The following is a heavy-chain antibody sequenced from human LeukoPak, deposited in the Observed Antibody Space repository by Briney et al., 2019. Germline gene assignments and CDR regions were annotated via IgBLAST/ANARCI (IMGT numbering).Heavy chain of an antibody. CDR1: GFTFSTYW. CDR2: IKQDGSEK. D-gene: IGHD3-10*01. V-gene: IGHV3-7*03. J-gene: IGHJ4*02. CDR3: ARDRDYYGSGSYWSY. Sequence: GGSLRLSCAASGFTFSTYWMSWVRQAPGKGLQWVANIKQDGSEKYYVDSVKGRFTISRDNAKHSLYLQMNSLRAEDTAVYYCARDRDYYGSGSYWSYWGQGTLVTVSS.